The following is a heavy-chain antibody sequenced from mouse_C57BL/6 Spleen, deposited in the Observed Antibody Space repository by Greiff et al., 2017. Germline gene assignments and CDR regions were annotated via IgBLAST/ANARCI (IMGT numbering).Heavy chain of an antibody. V-gene: IGHV1-72*01. CDR3: AKALYCAFYFDD. CDR1: GYTFTSYW. D-gene: IGHD2-3*01. Sequence: QVQLQQPGAELVKPGASVKLSCKASGYTFTSYWMNWVKQRPGRGLEWIGRIDPNTGGTKYNEKFKSKATLTVDKPSSTAYMQLSSLTSDDSAVCDCAKALYCAFYFDDWGQGTTLTVSS. CDR2: IDPNTGGT. J-gene: IGHJ2*01.